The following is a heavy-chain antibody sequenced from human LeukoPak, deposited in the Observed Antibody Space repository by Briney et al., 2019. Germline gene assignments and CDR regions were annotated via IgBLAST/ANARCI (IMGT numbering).Heavy chain of an antibody. D-gene: IGHD4-23*01. J-gene: IGHJ2*01. Sequence: ASVKVSCKASGYTFTGYYMHWVRQATGQGLEWMGWMNPNSGNTGYAQKFQGRVTMTRNTSISTAYMELSSLRSEDTAVYYCARGRTVADFDLWGRGTLVTVSS. CDR2: MNPNSGNT. CDR3: ARGRTVADFDL. CDR1: GYTFTGYY. V-gene: IGHV1-8*02.